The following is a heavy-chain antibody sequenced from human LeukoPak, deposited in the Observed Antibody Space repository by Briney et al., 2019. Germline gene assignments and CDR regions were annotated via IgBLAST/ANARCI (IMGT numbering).Heavy chain of an antibody. D-gene: IGHD6-19*01. CDR3: AKIRHSSGWYWNFDY. Sequence: GGSLRLSCAASGFTFSSYGMSWVRQAPGKGLEWVSAISGSGGSTYYADSVKGRFTISRDNSKNTLYLQMNSLRAEDTAVYYCAKIRHSSGWYWNFDYWGQGTLVTVSS. CDR1: GFTFSSYG. J-gene: IGHJ4*02. CDR2: ISGSGGST. V-gene: IGHV3-23*01.